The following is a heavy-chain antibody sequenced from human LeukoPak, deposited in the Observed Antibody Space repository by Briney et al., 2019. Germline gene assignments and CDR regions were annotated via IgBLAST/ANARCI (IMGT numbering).Heavy chain of an antibody. CDR3: ARGKGIAVAGTLTS. V-gene: IGHV1-18*01. D-gene: IGHD6-19*01. CDR2: ISAYNGNT. J-gene: IGHJ4*02. Sequence: ASVKVSCKASGYTFTSYGISWVRQAPGQGLKWMGWISAYNGNTNYAQKLQGRVTMTTDTSTSTAYMELRSLRSDDTAVYYCARGKGIAVAGTLTSWGQGTLVTVSS. CDR1: GYTFTSYG.